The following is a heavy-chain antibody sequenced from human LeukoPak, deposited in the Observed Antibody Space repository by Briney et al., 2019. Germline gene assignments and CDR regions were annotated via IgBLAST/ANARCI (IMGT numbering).Heavy chain of an antibody. CDR2: INQDGGMR. Sequence: QSGGSLRLSCAPSGFTFRNTWMACVRRAPGQGVEWVANINQDGGMRQYADSVRGRFTISKDNAKNSLYLEMNSLRAEDSGLYHCARDMKGNLDYWGQGTLVTVSS. CDR3: ARDMKGNLDY. J-gene: IGHJ4*02. CDR1: GFTFRNTW. V-gene: IGHV3-7*01. D-gene: IGHD3-16*01.